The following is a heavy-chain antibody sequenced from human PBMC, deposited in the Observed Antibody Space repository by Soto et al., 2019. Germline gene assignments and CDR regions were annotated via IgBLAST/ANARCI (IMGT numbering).Heavy chain of an antibody. D-gene: IGHD3-10*01. J-gene: IGHJ6*02. CDR3: ARDRGLLWVGEVARDYYYYGMDV. CDR1: GGSISSYY. V-gene: IGHV4-59*01. CDR2: IYYSGST. Sequence: SETLSLTCTVSGGSISSYYWSWIRQPPGKGLEWIGYIYYSGSTKYNPSLKSRVTISVDTSKNQFSLKLSSVTAADTAVYYCARDRGLLWVGEVARDYYYYGMDVWGQGTTVTVSS.